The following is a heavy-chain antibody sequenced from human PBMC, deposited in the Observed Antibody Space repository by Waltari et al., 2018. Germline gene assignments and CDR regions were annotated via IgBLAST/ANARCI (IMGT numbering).Heavy chain of an antibody. J-gene: IGHJ5*02. CDR3: ARDKGFYDVLPGRGWFDP. Sequence: QVQLQESGPGLVKPSETLSLTCTVSNYSITSGYFWGWIRQSPGKGLEWIGRIYHTGTTYFNPSLKSRVTISIDTSKKQFSLRLRSVTAADTGVYFCARDKGFYDVLPGRGWFDPWGQGTLVTVSS. CDR1: NYSITSGYF. V-gene: IGHV4-38-2*02. D-gene: IGHD3-9*01. CDR2: IYHTGTT.